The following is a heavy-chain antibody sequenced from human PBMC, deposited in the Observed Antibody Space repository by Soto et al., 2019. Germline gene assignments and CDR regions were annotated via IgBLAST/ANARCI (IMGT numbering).Heavy chain of an antibody. V-gene: IGHV3-7*03. CDR2: IKPDGSET. CDR3: TSRPSGMTYHAVFDF. J-gene: IGHJ4*02. Sequence: GGSLRLSCAASGLTFSGHWMTWVRQTPGEGLQWVAAIKPDGSETFYVDSVKGRFTISRDNARNSLFLQMDSLRAEDTAVYYCTSRPSGMTYHAVFDFWCQGTLVTVSS. D-gene: IGHD2-21*02. CDR1: GLTFSGHW.